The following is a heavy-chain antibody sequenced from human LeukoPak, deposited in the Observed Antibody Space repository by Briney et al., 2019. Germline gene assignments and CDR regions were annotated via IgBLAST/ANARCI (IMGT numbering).Heavy chain of an antibody. CDR2: ISYDGSNK. Sequence: PGRSLRLSCAASGFTFGRYGMHWVRQAPGKGLEWVAVISYDGSNKYYADSVKGRFTISRDNSKNTLYLQMNSLRAEDTAVYYCAKDGDSSGWYYFDYWGQGTLVTVSS. CDR1: GFTFGRYG. J-gene: IGHJ4*02. D-gene: IGHD6-19*01. V-gene: IGHV3-30*18. CDR3: AKDGDSSGWYYFDY.